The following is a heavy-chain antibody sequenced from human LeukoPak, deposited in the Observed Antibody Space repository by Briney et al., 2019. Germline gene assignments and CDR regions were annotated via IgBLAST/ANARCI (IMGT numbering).Heavy chain of an antibody. V-gene: IGHV4-31*03. CDR2: IYYSGST. CDR3: AREKVLSGSYRDYDYGVDV. CDR1: GGSISRGGYY. Sequence: PSETLSLTCTVSGGSISRGGYYWSWIRQHPGKGPEWIGYIYYSGSTYYNPSLKSRVSMSVDTSKNQFFLKLSSVTAADTAVYYCAREKVLSGSYRDYDYGVDVWGQGTTVTVSS. J-gene: IGHJ6*02. D-gene: IGHD3-16*02.